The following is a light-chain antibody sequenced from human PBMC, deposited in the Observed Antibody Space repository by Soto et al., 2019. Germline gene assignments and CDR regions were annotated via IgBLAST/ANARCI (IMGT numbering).Light chain of an antibody. CDR1: QSVRSN. J-gene: IGKJ5*01. Sequence: EIVMTQSPATLSTSAGERATLSCRARQSVRSNLAWYQQKPGQAPRLLIYDASTRATGIPARFSGSGSGTEFILTISSLQSEDFGVYYCQQYNNWPPITFGQGTRLEIK. CDR3: QQYNNWPPIT. CDR2: DAS. V-gene: IGKV3D-15*01.